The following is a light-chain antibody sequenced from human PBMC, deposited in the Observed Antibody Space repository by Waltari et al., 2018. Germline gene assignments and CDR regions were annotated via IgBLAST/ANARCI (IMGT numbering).Light chain of an antibody. V-gene: IGLV3-21*03. Sequence: SYVLTQPPSVSVAPGSTASTTCGGNALVSTCVHWYQQRPGQAPFLVVYDDSGRPSGIPERVSGSNSANTATLTIRRVEAGDEADYYCQVWDRNSAVVFGGGTKLTVL. J-gene: IGLJ2*01. CDR2: DDS. CDR3: QVWDRNSAVV. CDR1: ALVSTC.